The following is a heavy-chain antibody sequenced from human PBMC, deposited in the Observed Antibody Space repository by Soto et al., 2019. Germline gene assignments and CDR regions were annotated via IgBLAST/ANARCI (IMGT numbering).Heavy chain of an antibody. CDR3: ARGVYNAIFGVISLDY. J-gene: IGHJ4*02. V-gene: IGHV4-34*01. D-gene: IGHD3-3*01. CDR1: GGSFSGYY. Sequence: QVQLQQWGAGLLKPSETLSLTCAVYGGSFSGYYWSWIRQPPGQGLEWIGEINHSGSAHYNPSLRRRGTIAVDTSKNQFSRKLSSVTAADTAVFYCARGVYNAIFGVISLDYWGQGSLVTVSS. CDR2: INHSGSA.